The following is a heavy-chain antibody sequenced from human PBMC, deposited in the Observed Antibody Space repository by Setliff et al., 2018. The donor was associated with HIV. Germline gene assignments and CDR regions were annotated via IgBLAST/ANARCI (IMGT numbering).Heavy chain of an antibody. CDR1: GSTFSRYG. CDR3: ARDGCDGNKCYLYNWFDP. CDR2: INAGNGNT. D-gene: IGHD2-15*01. J-gene: IGHJ5*02. V-gene: IGHV1-3*01. Sequence: ASVKVSCKASGSTFSRYGLHWVRQAPGQRLEWMGWINAGNGNTKYSQKFQRRSTITRDTSASTVFMELSSLTSEDTAVYYCARDGCDGNKCYLYNWFDPWGQGTLVTVS.